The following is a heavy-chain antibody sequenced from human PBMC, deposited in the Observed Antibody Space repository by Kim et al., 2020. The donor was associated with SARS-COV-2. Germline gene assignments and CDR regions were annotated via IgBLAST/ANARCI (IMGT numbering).Heavy chain of an antibody. CDR3: AREASYYDSSGSGAADY. D-gene: IGHD3-22*01. V-gene: IGHV1-46*01. Sequence: FQGRVTMTRDTSTSTVYMELSSLRSEDTAVYYCAREASYYDSSGSGAADYWGQGTLVTVSS. J-gene: IGHJ4*02.